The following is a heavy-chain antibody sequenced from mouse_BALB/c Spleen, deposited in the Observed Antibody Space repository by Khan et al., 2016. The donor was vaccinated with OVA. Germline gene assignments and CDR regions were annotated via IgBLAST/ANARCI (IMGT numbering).Heavy chain of an antibody. CDR2: ISSSGST. V-gene: IGHV3-2*02. Sequence: EVQLVESGPGLVKPSQSLSLTCTVTGYSITSDYAWNWIRQFPGNKLEWMGYISSSGSTNYNPALKSRISITRDTSKNQFFLQLNSVTTEDTATYYCARDGSRYNYAMDYWGQGNSVTVSS. CDR3: ARDGSRYNYAMDY. CDR1: GYSITSDYA. D-gene: IGHD2-3*01. J-gene: IGHJ4*01.